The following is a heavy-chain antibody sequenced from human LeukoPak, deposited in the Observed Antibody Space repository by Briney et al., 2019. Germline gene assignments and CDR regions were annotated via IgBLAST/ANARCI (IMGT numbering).Heavy chain of an antibody. D-gene: IGHD6-19*01. V-gene: IGHV4-61*01. CDR2: IYYSGST. J-gene: IGHJ6*02. CDR1: GGSVSSGSYY. CDR3: AAIHSGYSSGWYGYYYGMDV. Sequence: SETLSLTCTVSGGSVSSGSYYWSWIRQPPGKGLEWIGYIYYSGSTNYNPSLKSRVTISVDTSKNQFSLKLSSVTAADTAVYYCAAIHSGYSSGWYGYYYGMDVWGQGTTVTVSS.